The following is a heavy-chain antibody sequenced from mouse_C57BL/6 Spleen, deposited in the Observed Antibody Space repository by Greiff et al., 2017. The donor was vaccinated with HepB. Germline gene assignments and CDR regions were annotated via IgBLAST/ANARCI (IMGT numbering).Heavy chain of an antibody. D-gene: IGHD2-3*01. J-gene: IGHJ1*03. CDR3: AREDCYYVGYFDV. CDR2: IYPGDGDT. CDR1: GYTFSSSW. Sequence: VKLQESGPELVKPGASVKISCKASGYTFSSSWMNWVKQRPGKGLEWIGRIYPGDGDTNYNGKFKGKATLTADKSSSTAYRQRSSLTSEDSAVYFCAREDCYYVGYFDVWGTGTTVTVSS. V-gene: IGHV1-82*01.